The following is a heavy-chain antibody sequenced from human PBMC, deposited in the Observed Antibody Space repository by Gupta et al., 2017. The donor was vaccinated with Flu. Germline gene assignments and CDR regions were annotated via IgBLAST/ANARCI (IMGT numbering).Heavy chain of an antibody. CDR2: INPSGGST. CDR3: ARVVPAAKTYYYYYGMDV. Sequence: QVQLVQSGAEVKKPGASVKVSCKASGYTFTSYYMHWVRQAPGQGLEWMGIINPSGGSTSYAQKFQGRVTMTRDTSTSTVYMELSSLRSEDTAVYYCARVVPAAKTYYYYYGMDVWGQGTTVTGAS. V-gene: IGHV1-46*01. CDR1: GYTFTSYY. J-gene: IGHJ6*02. D-gene: IGHD2-2*01.